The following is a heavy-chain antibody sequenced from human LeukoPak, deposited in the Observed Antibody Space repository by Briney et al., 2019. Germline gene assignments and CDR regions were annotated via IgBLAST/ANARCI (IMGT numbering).Heavy chain of an antibody. J-gene: IGHJ5*02. CDR1: GGSFSGYY. V-gene: IGHV4-34*01. D-gene: IGHD3-10*01. CDR3: AGLGEARPRS. Sequence: SETLSLTCAVYGGSFSGYYWSWIRQPPGKGLEWIGEINHSGSTNYNPSLKSRVTISVDTSKNQFSLKLSSVTAADTAVYYCAGLGEARPRSWGQGTLVTVSS. CDR2: INHSGST.